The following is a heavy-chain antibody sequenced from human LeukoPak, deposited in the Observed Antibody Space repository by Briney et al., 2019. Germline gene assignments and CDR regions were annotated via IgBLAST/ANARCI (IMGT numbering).Heavy chain of an antibody. CDR3: ARRGGSYTLQN. CDR2: IYYSGST. D-gene: IGHD1-26*01. V-gene: IGHV4-39*01. Sequence: SETLSLTCAVFGGSFRGYYWGWIRQPPGKGLEWIGSIYYSGSTYYNPSLKSRVTISVDTSKNHLSLNLSSVTAADTAVYYCARRGGSYTLQNWGQGTLVTVSS. CDR1: GGSFRGYY. J-gene: IGHJ4*02.